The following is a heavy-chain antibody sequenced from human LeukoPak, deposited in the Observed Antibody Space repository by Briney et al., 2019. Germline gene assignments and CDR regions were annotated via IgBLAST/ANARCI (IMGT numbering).Heavy chain of an antibody. CDR1: GFTFSSYA. D-gene: IGHD3-22*01. J-gene: IGHJ3*02. Sequence: GGSLRLSCAASGFTFSSYAMSWVRQAPGKGLDWVSAISGSGGSTYYADSVKGRFTISRDNSKNTLYLQMNSLRAEDTAVYYCAKVFSFSTYYYDSSGYYPDAFDIWGQGRLDTVSS. CDR2: ISGSGGST. CDR3: AKVFSFSTYYYDSSGYYPDAFDI. V-gene: IGHV3-23*01.